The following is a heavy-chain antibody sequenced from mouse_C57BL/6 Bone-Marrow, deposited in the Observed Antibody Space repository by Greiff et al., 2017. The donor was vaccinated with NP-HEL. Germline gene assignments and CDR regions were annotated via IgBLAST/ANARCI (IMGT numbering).Heavy chain of an antibody. D-gene: IGHD1-1*01. CDR1: GFTFSDYG. J-gene: IGHJ4*01. V-gene: IGHV5-17*01. Sequence: EVQGVESGGGLVKPGGSLKLSCAASGFTFSDYGMHWVRQAPEKGLEWVAYISSGSSTIYYADPVKGRFTISRDNAKNTLFLQMTSLRSEDTAMYYCARPHGSSLSYYAMDYWGQGTSVTVSS. CDR2: ISSGSSTI. CDR3: ARPHGSSLSYYAMDY.